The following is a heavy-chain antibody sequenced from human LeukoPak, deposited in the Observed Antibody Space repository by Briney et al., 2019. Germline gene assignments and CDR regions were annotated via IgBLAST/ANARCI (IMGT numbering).Heavy chain of an antibody. CDR3: ANTVYGSGSYPTVYFDY. CDR2: ISAYNGNT. CDR1: GYTFTSYG. Sequence: ASVKVSCKASGYTFTSYGISWVRQAPGQGLEWMGWISAYNGNTNNAQKLQGRVTMTTDTSTSTAYMELRSLRSDDTAVYYCANTVYGSGSYPTVYFDYSGQGTLVTVSS. V-gene: IGHV1-18*01. J-gene: IGHJ4*02. D-gene: IGHD3-10*01.